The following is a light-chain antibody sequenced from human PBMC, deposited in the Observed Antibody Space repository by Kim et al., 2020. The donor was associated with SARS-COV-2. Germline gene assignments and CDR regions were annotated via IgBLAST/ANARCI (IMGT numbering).Light chain of an antibody. J-gene: IGKJ2*01. CDR1: QTVTSSY. CDR2: NGS. V-gene: IGKV3-20*01. CDR3: QQYGSAPQT. Sequence: LSPGAGATPTRSASQTVTSSYVAWYQHKPGQAPRLRIYNGSRRATGIPDRFSGSGSGTDFTLTISRLEPEDFAVYFCQQYGSAPQTFGQGTKLEI.